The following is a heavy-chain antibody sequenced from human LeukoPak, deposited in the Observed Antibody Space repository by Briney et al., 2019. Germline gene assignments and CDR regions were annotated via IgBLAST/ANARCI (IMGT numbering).Heavy chain of an antibody. CDR2: ISAYNGNT. J-gene: IGHJ4*02. CDR3: ARDQEGFDY. CDR1: GYTSTSYG. Sequence: ASVKVSCKASGYTSTSYGISWVRQAPGQGLEWMGWISAYNGNTNYAQKFQGRVTVTRDTSTSTVHMELSGLRSEDTAVYYCARDQEGFDYWGQGTLVTVSS. V-gene: IGHV1-18*01.